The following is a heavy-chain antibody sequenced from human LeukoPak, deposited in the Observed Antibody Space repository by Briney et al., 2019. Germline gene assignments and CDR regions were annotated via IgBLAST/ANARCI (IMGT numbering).Heavy chain of an antibody. Sequence: GGSLRLFCAASGFTFDDYAMHWVRQAPGKGLEWVSGISWNSGSIGYADSVKGRFTISRDNAKNSLYLQMNSLRAEDTALYYCAKGYCSSTSCYLYFDYWGQGTLVTVSS. CDR3: AKGYCSSTSCYLYFDY. J-gene: IGHJ4*02. CDR1: GFTFDDYA. V-gene: IGHV3-9*01. D-gene: IGHD2-2*01. CDR2: ISWNSGSI.